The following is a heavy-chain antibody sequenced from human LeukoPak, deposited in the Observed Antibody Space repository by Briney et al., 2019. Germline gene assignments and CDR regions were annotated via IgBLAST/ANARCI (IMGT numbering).Heavy chain of an antibody. V-gene: IGHV1-46*01. CDR3: ARDHAGTTSYRYYYYMDV. Sequence: ASVKVSCKASGYTFTSYYMHWVRQAPGQGLEWMGIINPSSGSTSYAQKFQGRVTMTRDMSTSTVYMELSSLRSEDTDVYYCARDHAGTTSYRYYYYMDVWGKGTTVTVSS. CDR1: GYTFTSYY. J-gene: IGHJ6*03. CDR2: INPSSGST. D-gene: IGHD1-7*01.